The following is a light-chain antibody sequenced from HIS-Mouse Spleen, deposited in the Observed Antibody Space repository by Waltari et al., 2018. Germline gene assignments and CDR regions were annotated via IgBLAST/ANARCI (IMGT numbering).Light chain of an antibody. CDR2: EVT. Sequence: QSALTQPASASGSPGQSVTISCTGTSSDVGGYNFVPWYQHHPGKAPKLMIYEVTKRPSGVPDRFSGSKSGNTASLTVSGLQAEDEADYYCSSYAGSNNFVFGTGTKVTVL. CDR3: SSYAGSNNFV. CDR1: SSDVGGYNF. V-gene: IGLV2-8*01. J-gene: IGLJ1*01.